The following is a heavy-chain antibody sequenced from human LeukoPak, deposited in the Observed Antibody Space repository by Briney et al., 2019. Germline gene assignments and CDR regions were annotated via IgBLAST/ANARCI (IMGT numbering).Heavy chain of an antibody. J-gene: IGHJ4*02. CDR1: GFTFSPYA. CDR3: AKPRPNYYDSSGFYSYFDY. D-gene: IGHD3-22*01. Sequence: GGSLRLSCAASGFTFSPYAVNWVRQAPGKGLEWVSSIGDSSRSIFYADSVKGRFTISRDNSKNTLYLQMNSLRAEDTAVYYCAKPRPNYYDSSGFYSYFDYWGQGTLVTVSS. CDR2: IGDSSRSI. V-gene: IGHV3-23*01.